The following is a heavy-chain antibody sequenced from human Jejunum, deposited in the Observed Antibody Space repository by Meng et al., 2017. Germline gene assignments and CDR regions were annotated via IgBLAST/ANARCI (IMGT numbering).Heavy chain of an antibody. CDR1: GGSISSVDYY. D-gene: IGHD2-15*01. V-gene: IGHV4-31*03. CDR3: ARGVVAGAPYPGHWFDP. CDR2: IHYTGNA. J-gene: IGHJ5*02. Sequence: QVLLQGSGPGLVNPSQTLSLTCTVPGGSISSVDYYWSWIRQHPGKGLEWIVSIHYTGNAYQNPSLKSRLTMSIDTSENQFSLKLSSVTAADTAVYYCARGVVAGAPYPGHWFDPWGQGTLVTVSS.